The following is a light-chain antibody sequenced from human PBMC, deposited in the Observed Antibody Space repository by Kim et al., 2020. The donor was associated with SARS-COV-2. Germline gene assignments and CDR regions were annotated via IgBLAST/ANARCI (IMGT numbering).Light chain of an antibody. CDR3: QAWDSSTAV. Sequence: SYELTQPPSVSVSPGQTVSITCSGDKLGDKYACWYQQKPGQSPVLVIYKDSKRPSGIPERFSGSNSGNTATLTISGTQAMDEADYYCQAWDSSTAVFGGGTKLTVL. CDR1: KLGDKY. CDR2: KDS. V-gene: IGLV3-1*01. J-gene: IGLJ3*02.